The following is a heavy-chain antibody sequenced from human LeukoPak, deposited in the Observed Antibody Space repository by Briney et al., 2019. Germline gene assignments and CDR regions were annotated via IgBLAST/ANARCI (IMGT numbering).Heavy chain of an antibody. Sequence: GASVKVSCKASGYTFTGYYMHWVRQAPGQGLEWMGWINPNSGGTNYAQKIQGRVTMTRDTSISTAYMELSRLRSDDTAVYYCARWGCGGDCYLFDYWGQGTLVTVSS. D-gene: IGHD2-21*02. CDR2: INPNSGGT. J-gene: IGHJ4*02. CDR3: ARWGCGGDCYLFDY. V-gene: IGHV1-2*02. CDR1: GYTFTGYY.